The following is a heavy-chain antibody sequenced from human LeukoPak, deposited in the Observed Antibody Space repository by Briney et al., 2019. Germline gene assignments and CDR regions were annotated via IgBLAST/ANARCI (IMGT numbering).Heavy chain of an antibody. CDR3: AREPDYYDSRGDAFDI. D-gene: IGHD3-22*01. Sequence: GGSLRLSCAASGFTFSRYWMSWVRQAPGKGLEWVANIKQDGSEKYYVDSVKGRFTISRDNAKNSLYLQMNSLRAEDTAVYYCAREPDYYDSRGDAFDIWGQGTMVTVSS. V-gene: IGHV3-7*01. CDR1: GFTFSRYW. J-gene: IGHJ3*02. CDR2: IKQDGSEK.